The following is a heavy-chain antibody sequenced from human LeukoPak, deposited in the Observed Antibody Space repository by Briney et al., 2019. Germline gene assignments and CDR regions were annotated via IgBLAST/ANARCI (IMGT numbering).Heavy chain of an antibody. CDR1: GFTFTSKG. CDR3: AKDVGYYYDSRGYPYYFDS. CDR2: IRYDATNK. V-gene: IGHV3-30*02. J-gene: IGHJ4*01. D-gene: IGHD3-22*01. Sequence: GGSLRLSCAASGFTFTSKGMHWVRKAPGKGLEWVAFIRYDATNKYYADSVQGRSTISRDNSKNTLYLQMNSLRAEDTALYYCAKDVGYYYDSRGYPYYFDSWGQGTLVTVSS.